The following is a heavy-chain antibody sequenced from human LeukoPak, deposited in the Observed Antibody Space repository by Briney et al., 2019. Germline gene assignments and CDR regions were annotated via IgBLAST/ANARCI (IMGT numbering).Heavy chain of an antibody. CDR3: ARGRGYYYDSPGPYEGSLYN. CDR2: ISHDGSKK. V-gene: IGHV3-30*04. D-gene: IGHD3-9*01. CDR1: GFAFSAYE. J-gene: IGHJ4*02. Sequence: PGGSLRLSCVASGFAFSAYEMNWVRQAPGKGLEWVAYISHDGSKKNYADSVKGRFMMSRDDSKNTMYLQMSSLRPEDTAVSYCARGRGYYYDSPGPYEGSLYNWGQGTLVTVSS.